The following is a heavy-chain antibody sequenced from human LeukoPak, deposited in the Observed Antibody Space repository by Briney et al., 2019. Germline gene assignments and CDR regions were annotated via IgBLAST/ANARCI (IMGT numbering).Heavy chain of an antibody. CDR2: IIPIFGTA. D-gene: IGHD3-10*01. V-gene: IGHV1-69*06. CDR3: ASLADFRGVIITEGSWFDP. CDR1: GGTFSSYA. Sequence: EASVKVSCKASGGTFSSYAISWVRQAPGQGLEWMGGIIPIFGTANYAQKFQGRVTITADKSTSTAYMELSSLRSEDTAVYYCASLADFRGVIITEGSWFDPWGQGTLVTVSS. J-gene: IGHJ5*02.